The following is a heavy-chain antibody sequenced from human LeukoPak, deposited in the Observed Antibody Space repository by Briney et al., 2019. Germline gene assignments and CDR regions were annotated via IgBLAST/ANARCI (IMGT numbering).Heavy chain of an antibody. CDR2: ISTSSSYI. CDR1: GFTFSSYS. V-gene: IGHV3-21*01. D-gene: IGHD5-12*01. Sequence: GGSLRLSCTASGFTFSSYSMNWVRQAPGKGLEWVSSISTSSSYIYYADSVKGRFTISRDNSKNTVYLQMNTLRTEDTALYYCAKNRWGSVATPDSWGQGTLVTVSS. J-gene: IGHJ4*02. CDR3: AKNRWGSVATPDS.